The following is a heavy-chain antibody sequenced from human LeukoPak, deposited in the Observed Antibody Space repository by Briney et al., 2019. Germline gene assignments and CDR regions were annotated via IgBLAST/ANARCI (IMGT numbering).Heavy chain of an antibody. Sequence: ASVKVSCKASGYTFTGYYMHWVRQAPGQGLEWMGRINPRGGSATSAQKFQGRVTLTRDTSTSTVYMELSSLRSEDTAVYYCARDYHGSGSLTTFDYWGQGTLVAVSS. J-gene: IGHJ4*02. CDR1: GYTFTGYY. CDR3: ARDYHGSGSLTTFDY. V-gene: IGHV1-46*01. CDR2: INPRGGSA. D-gene: IGHD3-10*01.